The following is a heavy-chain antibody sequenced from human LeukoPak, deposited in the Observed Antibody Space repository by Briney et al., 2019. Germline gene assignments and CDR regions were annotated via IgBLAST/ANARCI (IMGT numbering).Heavy chain of an antibody. CDR1: GVSIRTYY. CDR3: AGTSGWYIYHFDF. V-gene: IGHV4-59*01. CDR2: IHYSGRT. Sequence: SETLSLTCSVSGVSIRTYYWSWIRQPPGKGLEWIGYIHYSGRTDYNPSLKSRVTISLDTSENQFSLKLSSVTAADTAVYFCAGTSGWYIYHFDFWGQGTLVTVSS. D-gene: IGHD6-19*01. J-gene: IGHJ4*02.